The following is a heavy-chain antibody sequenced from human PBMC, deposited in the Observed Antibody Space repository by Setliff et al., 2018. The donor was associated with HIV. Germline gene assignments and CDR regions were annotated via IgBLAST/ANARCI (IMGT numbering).Heavy chain of an antibody. D-gene: IGHD3-10*01. Sequence: ASVKVSCKASGYTFTSYGISWVRQAPGQGLEWMGWISAYNGNTNYAQKLQGRVTMTTDTSTGTVYMELSSLRSDDTAVYYCATDRTQTGINMVRGRIVDPARYPLDYWGQGTLVTVSS. CDR2: ISAYNGNT. J-gene: IGHJ4*02. V-gene: IGHV1-18*01. CDR1: GYTFTSYG. CDR3: ATDRTQTGINMVRGRIVDPARYPLDY.